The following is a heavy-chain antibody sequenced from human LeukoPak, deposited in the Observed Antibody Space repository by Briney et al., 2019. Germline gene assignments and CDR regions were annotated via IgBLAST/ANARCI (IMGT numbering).Heavy chain of an antibody. CDR3: AKDRGGGSYGLDY. J-gene: IGHJ4*02. D-gene: IGHD1-26*01. V-gene: IGHV3-48*01. CDR1: GFTFSSYS. Sequence: GGSLRLSCAASGFTFSSYSMNWVRQAPGKGLEWVSSISSSGSTIYYADSVKGRFTISRDNSKNTLYLQMNSLRAEDTAVYYCAKDRGGGSYGLDYWGQGTLVTVSS. CDR2: ISSSGSTI.